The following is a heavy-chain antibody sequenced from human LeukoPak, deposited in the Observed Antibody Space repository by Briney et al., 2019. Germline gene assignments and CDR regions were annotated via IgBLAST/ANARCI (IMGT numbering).Heavy chain of an antibody. CDR2: MNPISGGT. V-gene: IGHV1-2*02. Sequence: GPSVKVSCTASGYTSTDYYMHWVRRAPEQGLEWMGWMNPISGGTLTAQKLQGRVTMTRDTSISTAYMQLSSLRYDDTAVYYCARDIRLVPAAREVDYWGQGTLVTVSS. J-gene: IGHJ4*02. CDR3: ARDIRLVPAAREVDY. D-gene: IGHD2-2*01. CDR1: GYTSTDYY.